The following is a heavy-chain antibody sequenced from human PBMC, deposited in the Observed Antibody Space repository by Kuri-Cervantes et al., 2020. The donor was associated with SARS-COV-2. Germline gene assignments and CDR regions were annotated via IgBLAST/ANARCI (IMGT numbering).Heavy chain of an antibody. CDR1: GFTFSDYY. J-gene: IGHJ4*02. D-gene: IGHD2-15*01. Sequence: GESLKISCAASGFTFSDYYMNWVRQAPGKGLEWVSSISSSSTIYYGDSVKGRFTISRDNAKKSLYLQMDSLRAEDTAVYYCAGDCSGGSCHFDYWGQGTLVTVSS. CDR2: ISSSSTI. V-gene: IGHV3-69-1*01. CDR3: AGDCSGGSCHFDY.